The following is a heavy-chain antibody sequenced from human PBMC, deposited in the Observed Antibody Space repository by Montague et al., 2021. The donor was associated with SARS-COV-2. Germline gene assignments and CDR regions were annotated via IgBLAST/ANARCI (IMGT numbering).Heavy chain of an antibody. V-gene: IGHV4-61*01. CDR1: GGSVSSGSFY. J-gene: IGHJ6*02. CDR2: IYYTGSS. Sequence: SETLSLTCTVSGGSVSSGSFYWSWIRQPPGKGLELIGYIYYTGSSNYXPSLKSRVTISVDTSKNQFSLKLSSVTAADTAVYYCASLRGSAEILTAFQGVSYFYGMDVWGQGTMVTVSS. CDR3: ASLRGSAEILTAFQGVSYFYGMDV. D-gene: IGHD3-9*01.